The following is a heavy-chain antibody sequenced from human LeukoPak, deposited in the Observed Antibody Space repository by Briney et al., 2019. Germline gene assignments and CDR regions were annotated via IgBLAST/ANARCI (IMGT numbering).Heavy chain of an antibody. CDR3: ARDLATYDILTGYHDFDY. V-gene: IGHV3-23*01. J-gene: IGHJ4*02. CDR2: ISGSGGST. Sequence: GGSLRLSCAASGFTFSSYGMSWVRQAPGKGLEWVSAISGSGGSTYYADSVKGRFTISRDNSKNTLYLQMNSLRAEDTAVYYCARDLATYDILTGYHDFDYWGQGTLVTVSS. CDR1: GFTFSSYG. D-gene: IGHD3-9*01.